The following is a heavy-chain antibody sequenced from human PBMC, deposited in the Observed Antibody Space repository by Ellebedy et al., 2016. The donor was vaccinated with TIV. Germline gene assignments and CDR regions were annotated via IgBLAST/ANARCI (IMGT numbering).Heavy chain of an antibody. J-gene: IGHJ4*02. CDR2: ISSAGSRT. Sequence: GESLKISCAASGFTDSSNYMNWVRQAPGEGLEWVSTISSAGSRTYYADYVEGRFIISRDNSRNTLYLKMNSLRAEDTAEYYCAKGRGGGADTSAPRYYFDYWGLGTLVTVSS. CDR3: AKGRGGGADTSAPRYYFDY. V-gene: IGHV3-23*01. CDR1: GFTDSSNY. D-gene: IGHD3-22*01.